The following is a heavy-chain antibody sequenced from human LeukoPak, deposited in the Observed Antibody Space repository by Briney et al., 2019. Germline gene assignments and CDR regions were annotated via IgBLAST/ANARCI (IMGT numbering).Heavy chain of an antibody. J-gene: IGHJ4*02. CDR1: GFTFSSYE. CDR3: ARLSVVAANDY. Sequence: GGSLRLSCAASGFTFSSYEMNWVRQAPGKGLEWVSYISSSGSAIYYADSVKGRSTISRDNAENSLYLQMNSLRAEDTAVYYCARLSVVAANDYWGQGTLVTVSS. D-gene: IGHD2-15*01. CDR2: ISSSGSAI. V-gene: IGHV3-48*03.